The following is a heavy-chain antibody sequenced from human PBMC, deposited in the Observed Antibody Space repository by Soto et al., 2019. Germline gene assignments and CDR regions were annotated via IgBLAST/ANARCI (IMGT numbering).Heavy chain of an antibody. V-gene: IGHV3-33*01. D-gene: IGHD3-3*01. J-gene: IGHJ6*03. CDR2: IWYDGSNK. CDR3: ARGAYYDFWSGYYTGYYYYYMDV. CDR1: GFTFSSYG. Sequence: GGSLRLSCAASGFTFSSYGMHWVRQAPGKGLEWVAVIWYDGSNKYYADSVKGRFTISRDNSKNTLYLQMNSLRAEDTAVYYCARGAYYDFWSGYYTGYYYYYMDVWGKGTTVTVSS.